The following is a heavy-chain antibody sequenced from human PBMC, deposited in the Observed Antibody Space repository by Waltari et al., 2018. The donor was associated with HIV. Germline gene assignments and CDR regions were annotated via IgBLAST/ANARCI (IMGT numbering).Heavy chain of an antibody. CDR1: GFILSSYW. CDR2: IKPDGSGT. CDR3: ARDTGSQYYYYGMDV. V-gene: IGHV3-7*01. D-gene: IGHD3-10*01. Sequence: EVLLVESGGGLVQPGGSLRLSCGTSGFILSSYWMSWVRQAPGQGLGWCANIKPDGSGTYYVDSVKGRFTISRDNAKNSVYLQMDSLRVEDTALYFCARDTGSQYYYYGMDVWGQGTMVSVS. J-gene: IGHJ6*02.